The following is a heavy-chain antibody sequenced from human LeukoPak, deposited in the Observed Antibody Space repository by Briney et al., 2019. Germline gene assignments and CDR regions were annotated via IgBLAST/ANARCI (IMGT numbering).Heavy chain of an antibody. CDR2: IYSGGST. J-gene: IGHJ4*02. D-gene: IGHD6-6*01. CDR1: GFTVGSNY. CDR3: AMEAGGIAARY. V-gene: IGHV3-53*01. Sequence: GGSLRLSCAASGFTVGSNYMSWVRQAPGKGLEWVSVIYSGGSTYYADSVKGRFTISRDNSKNTLYLQMNSLRAEDTAVYYCAMEAGGIAARYWGQGTLVTVSS.